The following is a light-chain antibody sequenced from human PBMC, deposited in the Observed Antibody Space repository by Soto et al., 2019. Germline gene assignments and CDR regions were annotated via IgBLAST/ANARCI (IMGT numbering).Light chain of an antibody. Sequence: DIQMTPSPSTLSASVVDRVTISCRASQSINKWLAWYQQTPGKAPKLLIDEVSSLHSEVPSRFSGSGSGTEFTLTISSLQSEDFAVYYCQQYNNWPRTFGQGTKVDIK. CDR2: EVS. CDR3: QQYNNWPRT. V-gene: IGKV1-5*03. J-gene: IGKJ1*01. CDR1: QSINKW.